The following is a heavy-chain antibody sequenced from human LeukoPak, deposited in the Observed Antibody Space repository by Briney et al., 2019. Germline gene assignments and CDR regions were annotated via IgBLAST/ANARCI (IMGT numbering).Heavy chain of an antibody. CDR2: IYYSGST. J-gene: IGHJ3*02. CDR1: GGSISSSSYY. D-gene: IGHD1-26*01. Sequence: PSETLSLTCTVSGGSISSSSYYWGWIRQPPGKGLEWIGSIYYSGSTYYNPSLKSRVTISVDTSKNQFSLKLSSVTAADTAVYYCARGGIVGDQTAFDIWGQGTMVTVSS. V-gene: IGHV4-39*01. CDR3: ARGGIVGDQTAFDI.